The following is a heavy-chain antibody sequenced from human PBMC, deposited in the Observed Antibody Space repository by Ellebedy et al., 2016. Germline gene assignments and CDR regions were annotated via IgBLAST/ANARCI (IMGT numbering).Heavy chain of an antibody. Sequence: GESLKISXTASGLNFNTFFMTWVRRAPGKGLEWVATISGAGYTTFFADSVKGRFTISRDSSKNSVYLRMNNLRVEDTAVYYCRQGHYADLWGQGTLVTVSS. CDR3: RQGHYADL. CDR1: GLNFNTFF. CDR2: ISGAGYTT. V-gene: IGHV3-23*01. J-gene: IGHJ4*02. D-gene: IGHD4-17*01.